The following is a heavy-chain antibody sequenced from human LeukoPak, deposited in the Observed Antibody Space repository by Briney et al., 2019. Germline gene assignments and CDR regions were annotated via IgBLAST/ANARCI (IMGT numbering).Heavy chain of an antibody. CDR3: AKAYYYGSGSYYNIWFDP. Sequence: GESLKISCKGSGYSSTSYWIGWVRQMPGKGLEWMGIIYPGDSDTRYSPSFQGQVTISADKSISTAYLQWSSLKASDTAMYYCAKAYYYGSGSYYNIWFDPWGQGTLVTVSS. CDR2: IYPGDSDT. CDR1: GYSSTSYW. V-gene: IGHV5-51*01. J-gene: IGHJ5*02. D-gene: IGHD3-10*01.